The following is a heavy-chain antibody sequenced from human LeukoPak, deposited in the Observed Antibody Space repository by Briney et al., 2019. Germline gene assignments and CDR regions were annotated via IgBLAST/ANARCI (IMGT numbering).Heavy chain of an antibody. CDR1: GFTFSSYA. Sequence: PGGSLRLSCAASGFTFSSYAMSWVRQAPGEGREWVSAISGSGASTYYADSVRGPFTISRDNSKNTLYLQMSSLSGEDTAVYYCAKDSGYYDILAGYRGGDWFDPWGQGTLVTVSS. J-gene: IGHJ5*02. CDR3: AKDSGYYDILAGYRGGDWFDP. D-gene: IGHD3-9*01. V-gene: IGHV3-23*01. CDR2: ISGSGAST.